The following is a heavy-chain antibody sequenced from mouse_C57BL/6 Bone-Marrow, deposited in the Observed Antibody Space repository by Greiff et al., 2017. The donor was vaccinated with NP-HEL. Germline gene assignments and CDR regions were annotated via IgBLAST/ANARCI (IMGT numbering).Heavy chain of an antibody. CDR2: INPSSGYT. D-gene: IGHD2-4*01. Sequence: VQLQQSGAELARPGASVKMSCKASGYTFTSYTMHWVKQRPGQGLEWIGYINPSSGYTKYNQKFKDKATLTADKSSSTAYMQLSSLTSEDSAVSNWAKYDYENWGQGTTLTVSS. CDR3: AKYDYEN. J-gene: IGHJ2*01. CDR1: GYTFTSYT. V-gene: IGHV1-4*01.